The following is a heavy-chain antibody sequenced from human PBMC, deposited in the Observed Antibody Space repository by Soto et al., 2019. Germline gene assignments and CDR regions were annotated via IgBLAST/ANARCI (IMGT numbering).Heavy chain of an antibody. V-gene: IGHV2-5*02. CDR1: GFSLSTSGVG. CDR2: IYWDDDK. CDR3: ALMYNGNDDFAFDI. J-gene: IGHJ3*02. Sequence: QITLKESGPTLVKPTQTLTLTCTFSGFSLSTSGVGVGWIRQPPGKALEWLALIYWDDDKRYSPSLKSRLTIPKDTSKNRVVLTMTNMDPLDTATYYCALMYNGNDDFAFDIWGQGTMVTVSS. D-gene: IGHD1-20*01.